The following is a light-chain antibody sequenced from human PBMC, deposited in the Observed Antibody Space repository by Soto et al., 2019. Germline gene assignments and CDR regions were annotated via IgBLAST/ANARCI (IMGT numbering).Light chain of an antibody. CDR2: EVS. V-gene: IGLV2-8*01. J-gene: IGLJ2*01. Sequence: QSVLTQPPSASGSPGQSVTISCTGTSSDVGGYNCVSWYQQHPGKAPKLMIYEVSKRPSGVPDRFSGSKSGNTASLTVSVLQAEDEADYYCSSYAGSNIPVVFGGGTKLTVL. CDR1: SSDVGGYNC. CDR3: SSYAGSNIPVV.